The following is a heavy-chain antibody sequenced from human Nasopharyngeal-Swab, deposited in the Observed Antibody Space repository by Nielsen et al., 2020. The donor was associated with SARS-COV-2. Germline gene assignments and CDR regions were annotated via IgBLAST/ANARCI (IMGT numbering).Heavy chain of an antibody. CDR3: ARGHVLRFLEWPQGAFYYYGMDV. J-gene: IGHJ6*02. CDR1: GYTFTSYG. Sequence: ASVKVSCKASGYTFTSYGISWVRQAPGQGLEWMGWISAYNGNTNYAQKLQGRVTMTTDTSTSTAYMELRSLRSDDTAVYYCARGHVLRFLEWPQGAFYYYGMDVWGQGTTVTVSS. D-gene: IGHD3-3*01. V-gene: IGHV1-18*01. CDR2: ISAYNGNT.